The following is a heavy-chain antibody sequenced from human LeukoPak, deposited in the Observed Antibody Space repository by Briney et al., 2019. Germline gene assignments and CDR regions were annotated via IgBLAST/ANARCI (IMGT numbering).Heavy chain of an antibody. J-gene: IGHJ4*02. V-gene: IGHV3-74*01. Sequence: GGSLRLSCAASGFTISSYWMHWVRQAPGKGLVWVSRIDSDGSSTNYADSVKGRFTISRDNAKNTLYLQMNSRRAEDTAVYYCAPTMTTGYWGQGTLVTVSS. CDR2: IDSDGSST. CDR3: APTMTTGY. D-gene: IGHD4-17*01. CDR1: GFTISSYW.